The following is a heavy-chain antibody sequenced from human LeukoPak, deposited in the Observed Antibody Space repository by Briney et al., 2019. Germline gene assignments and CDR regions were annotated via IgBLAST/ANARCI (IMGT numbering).Heavy chain of an antibody. Sequence: GGSLRLSCAASGFTFRDYTMNWVRQAPGKGLEWVSAISKSGTYVKYADSVKGRFTISRDNAKNSLYLQMISLRAEDTAMYYCARYSGSRHTLDYWGQGILVTVSS. CDR3: ARYSGSRHTLDY. J-gene: IGHJ4*02. CDR2: ISKSGTYV. CDR1: GFTFRDYT. D-gene: IGHD1-26*01. V-gene: IGHV3-21*04.